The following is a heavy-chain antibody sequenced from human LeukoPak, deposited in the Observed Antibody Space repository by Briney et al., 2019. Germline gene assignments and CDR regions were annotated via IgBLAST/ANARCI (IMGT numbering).Heavy chain of an antibody. V-gene: IGHV3-23*01. Sequence: GGSLRLSCAASGFTFCSYAMSWGRQAPGKGLGWVSAISGSGGSTYYADSVKGRFTISRDNSKNTLYLQMNSLRAEDTAVYYCAKDRLIQLWFSGAFDIWGQGTMVTVSS. D-gene: IGHD5-18*01. CDR3: AKDRLIQLWFSGAFDI. CDR1: GFTFCSYA. CDR2: ISGSGGST. J-gene: IGHJ3*02.